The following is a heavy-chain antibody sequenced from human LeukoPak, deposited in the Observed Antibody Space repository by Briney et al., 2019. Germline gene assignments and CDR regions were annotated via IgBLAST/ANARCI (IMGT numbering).Heavy chain of an antibody. CDR2: IAPSVDTT. D-gene: IGHD2-8*02. V-gene: IGHV1-46*01. J-gene: IGHJ4*02. CDR3: VREESGGYFDY. Sequence: GASVKVSCKSFGFTFTNYLLHWGRQAPGQGLEWVGRIAPSVDTTNYAQKFRGRVTMTRDTSTSTVYMELSSLRSDDTAIYYCVREESGGYFDYWGQGTLVTVSS. CDR1: GFTFTNYL.